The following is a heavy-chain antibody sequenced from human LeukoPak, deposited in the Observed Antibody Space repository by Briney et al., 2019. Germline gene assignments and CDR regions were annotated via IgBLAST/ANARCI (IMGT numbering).Heavy chain of an antibody. J-gene: IGHJ4*02. CDR1: GFTFSSYA. CDR3: AREGSIAVAGTFDY. D-gene: IGHD6-19*01. V-gene: IGHV3-30*04. Sequence: PGRSLRLSCAASGFTFSSYAMHRVRQAPGKGLEWVAVISYDGSNKYYADSVKGRFTISRDNSKNTLYLQMNSLRAEDTAVYYCAREGSIAVAGTFDYWGQGTLVTVSS. CDR2: ISYDGSNK.